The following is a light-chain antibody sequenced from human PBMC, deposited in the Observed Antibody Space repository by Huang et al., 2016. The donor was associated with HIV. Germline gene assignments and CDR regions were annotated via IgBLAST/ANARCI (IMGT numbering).Light chain of an antibody. CDR2: GAS. Sequence: EMVMTQSPATLSVSPGESVTLSCRASQGISNNLAWYQHKPGQASRLLIHGASTRAAGIPARFSGRGSEIAFSLTINSLQSEDSAVYYCLQYINWPRTFGQGTKLEIK. J-gene: IGKJ2*01. CDR1: QGISNN. V-gene: IGKV3-15*01. CDR3: LQYINWPRT.